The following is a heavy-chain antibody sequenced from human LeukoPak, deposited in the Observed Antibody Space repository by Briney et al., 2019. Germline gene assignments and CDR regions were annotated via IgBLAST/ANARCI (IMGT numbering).Heavy chain of an antibody. CDR3: ARVRARIQLWYDY. D-gene: IGHD5-18*01. Sequence: GRSLRLSCAASGFTFSSYGMHWVRQAPGKGLEWVAVISYDGSNKYYADSVKGRFTISRDNSKNTLYLQMNSLRAEDTAVYYCARVRARIQLWYDYWGQGTLVTVSS. V-gene: IGHV3-30*03. CDR2: ISYDGSNK. CDR1: GFTFSSYG. J-gene: IGHJ4*02.